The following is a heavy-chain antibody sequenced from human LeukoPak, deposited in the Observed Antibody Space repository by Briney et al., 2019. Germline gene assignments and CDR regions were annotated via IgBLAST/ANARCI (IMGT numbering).Heavy chain of an antibody. Sequence: SETLSLTCTVSGGSISSDSYYWSWIRQPAGKGLEWIGRIYSSGSTDYNSYLQSRVIISLDTSKNQFSLKLTSVAAADTAVYYCARDGGAAGPEDYWGLGTVVTVSS. CDR3: ARDGGAAGPEDY. J-gene: IGHJ4*02. CDR1: GGSISSDSYY. V-gene: IGHV4-61*02. D-gene: IGHD3-16*01. CDR2: IYSSGST.